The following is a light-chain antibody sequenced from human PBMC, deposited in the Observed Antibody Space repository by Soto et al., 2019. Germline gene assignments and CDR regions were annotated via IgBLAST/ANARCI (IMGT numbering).Light chain of an antibody. CDR3: SSYTTAGPQVL. V-gene: IGLV2-14*03. Sequence: QSALTQPASVSGSPGQSITISCTGTSSDIGGYNYVSWYQRHPGKAPKLIIYSVSDRPSWISDRFSGSKSGNTASLTISGLQAEDDADYLCSSYTTAGPQVLFGGGTKLTVL. J-gene: IGLJ2*01. CDR2: SVS. CDR1: SSDIGGYNY.